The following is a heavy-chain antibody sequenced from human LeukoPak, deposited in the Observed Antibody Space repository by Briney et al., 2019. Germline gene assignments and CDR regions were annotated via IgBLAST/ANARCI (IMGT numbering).Heavy chain of an antibody. V-gene: IGHV2-5*01. CDR3: AHTRDGYDHGYFHH. CDR2: IYWNDDE. Sequence: SGPTLVNPTQTLTLTCTFSGFSLSTRGVGVGWIRQPPGRTLEWLALIYWNDDERYSPSLSSRLTITKDTSKNQVVLTMTNMDPVDTATYYCAHTRDGYDHGYFHHWGQGTPVTVSS. J-gene: IGHJ1*01. CDR1: GFSLSTRGVG. D-gene: IGHD5-12*01.